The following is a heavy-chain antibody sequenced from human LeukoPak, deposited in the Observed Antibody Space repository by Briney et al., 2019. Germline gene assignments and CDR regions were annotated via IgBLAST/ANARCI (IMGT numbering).Heavy chain of an antibody. J-gene: IGHJ4*02. V-gene: IGHV3-66*01. CDR1: GFTSSSYS. Sequence: GGSLRLSCAASGFTSSSYSMNWVRQAPGKGLEWVSVIYSGGSTYYADSVKGRFTISRDNSKNTLYLQMNSLRAEDTAVYYCATMGDGYNSPHDYWGQGTLVTVSS. CDR2: IYSGGST. D-gene: IGHD5-24*01. CDR3: ATMGDGYNSPHDY.